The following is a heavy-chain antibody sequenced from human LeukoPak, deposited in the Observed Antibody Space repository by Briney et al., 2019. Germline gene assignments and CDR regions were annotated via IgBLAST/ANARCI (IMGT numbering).Heavy chain of an antibody. CDR3: ARDHYDSSGYCDW. CDR2: ISGSGGST. D-gene: IGHD3-22*01. V-gene: IGHV3-23*01. Sequence: PGGSLRLSCAASGFTFSSYAMSWVRRAPGKGLEWVSAISGSGGSTYYADSVKGRFTISRDNAKNSLYLQLTSLRDEDTGLYYCARDHYDSSGYCDWWGQGTLVTVSS. CDR1: GFTFSSYA. J-gene: IGHJ4*02.